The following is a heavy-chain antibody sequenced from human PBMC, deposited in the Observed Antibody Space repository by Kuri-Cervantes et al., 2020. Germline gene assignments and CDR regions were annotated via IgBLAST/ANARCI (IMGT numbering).Heavy chain of an antibody. CDR2: IYYSGST. CDR3: ARLFRTGVDY. D-gene: IGHD7-27*01. V-gene: IGHV4-61*01. J-gene: IGHJ4*02. CDR1: GDSVSSGSYY. Sequence: SETLSLTCTVSGDSVSSGSYYWSWIRQPPGKGLEWIGYIYYSGSTYYNPSLKSRVTISVDTSKNQFSLKLSSVTAADTAVYYCARLFRTGVDYWGQGTLVTVSS.